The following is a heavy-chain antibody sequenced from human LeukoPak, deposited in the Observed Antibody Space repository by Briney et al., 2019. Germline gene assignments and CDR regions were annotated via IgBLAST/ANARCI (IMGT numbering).Heavy chain of an antibody. V-gene: IGHV1-8*02. CDR1: GYTFTSYD. CDR3: ARARTGSSGWVSYLDDY. D-gene: IGHD6-19*01. Sequence: ASVKVSCNASGYTFTSYDINWVRQATGQGLEWMGWMNPNSGNTGYAQKFQGRVTMTRDTSISTAYMDLSSLRSDDTAMYYCARARTGSSGWVSYLDDYWGQGTLVTVSS. J-gene: IGHJ4*02. CDR2: MNPNSGNT.